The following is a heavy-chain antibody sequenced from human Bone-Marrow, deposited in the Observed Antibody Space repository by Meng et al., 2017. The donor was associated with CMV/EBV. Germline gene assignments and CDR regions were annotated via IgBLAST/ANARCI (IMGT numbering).Heavy chain of an antibody. CDR1: GFTFSSYW. Sequence: GGSLRLSCTGSGFTFSSYWMSWVRQAPGKGLEWVANIRQDGSEKHYVDSVKGRFTISRDNAKNSLYLQMNSLRAEDTAVYYCASVKIGELFGAFDIWGQGKMVTVSS. J-gene: IGHJ3*02. D-gene: IGHD3-10*01. CDR3: ASVKIGELFGAFDI. CDR2: IRQDGSEK. V-gene: IGHV3-7*01.